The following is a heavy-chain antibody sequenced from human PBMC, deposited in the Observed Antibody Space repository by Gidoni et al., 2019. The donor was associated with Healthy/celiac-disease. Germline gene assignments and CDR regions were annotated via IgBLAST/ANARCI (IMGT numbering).Heavy chain of an antibody. V-gene: IGHV4-31*02. CDR2: IYYSGST. CDR3: ARVPGRYYYYYGMDV. Sequence: GLKWIGYIYYSGSTYYNPSLKSRVTISVDTSKNQFSLKLSSVTAADTAVYYCARVPGRYYYYYGMDVWGQGTTVTVSS. J-gene: IGHJ6*02.